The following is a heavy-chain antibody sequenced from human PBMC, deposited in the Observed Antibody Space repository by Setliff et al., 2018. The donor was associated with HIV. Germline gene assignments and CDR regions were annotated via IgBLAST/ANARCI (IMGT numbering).Heavy chain of an antibody. V-gene: IGHV2-5*02. D-gene: IGHD3-10*01. CDR2: VYWDGDT. CDR1: GFSLATDGVS. CDR3: AHVNSFRSVYFDS. Sequence: SGPTLVNPTETLTLTCAFSGFSLATDGVSPGWIRQPPGEDPECLALVYWDGDTRYNPSLKGRLTVTKATSNNHVVLMMSHMDPADTATYFCAHVNSFRSVYFDSWGEGMLVTVSS. J-gene: IGHJ4*01.